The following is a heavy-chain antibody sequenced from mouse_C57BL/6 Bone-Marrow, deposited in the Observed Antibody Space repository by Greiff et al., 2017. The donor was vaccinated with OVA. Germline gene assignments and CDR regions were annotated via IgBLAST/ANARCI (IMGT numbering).Heavy chain of an antibody. J-gene: IGHJ4*01. CDR1: GYAFRSSW. V-gene: IGHV1-82*01. CDR3: ARYDYYAMDY. CDR2: LYPGDGDT. Sequence: QVQLKESGPELVKPGASVKISCKASGYAFRSSWMNWVKQRPGKGLEWIGRLYPGDGDTNYNGKFKGKATLTADKSSSTAYMQLSSLTSEDSAVYFCARYDYYAMDYWGQGTSVTVSS.